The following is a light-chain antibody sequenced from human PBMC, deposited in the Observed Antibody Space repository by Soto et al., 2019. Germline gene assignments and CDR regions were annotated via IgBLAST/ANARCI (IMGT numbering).Light chain of an antibody. J-gene: IGKJ3*01. CDR3: QQYNSYSST. CDR2: KAS. Sequence: DLQMTQSPSSVSASVGDRVTISCRASHDVRSWLAWYQQKPGKAPNLLIYKASSLESGVPSRFSGSGSGTEFTLTISSLQPDDFATYYCQQYNSYSSTFGPGTKVDIK. V-gene: IGKV1-5*03. CDR1: HDVRSW.